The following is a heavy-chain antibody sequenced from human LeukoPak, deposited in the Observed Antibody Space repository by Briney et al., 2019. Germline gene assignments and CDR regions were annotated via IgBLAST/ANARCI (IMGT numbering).Heavy chain of an antibody. D-gene: IGHD6-13*01. CDR1: GFTFSGYS. CDR3: ARDRYTRRYFDY. CDR2: IISSSSTI. J-gene: IGHJ4*02. V-gene: IGHV3-48*01. Sequence: PGGSLTLSCAASGFTFSGYSMNWVRQAPGKGLEWVSYIISSSSTIYYADSVKGRFTISRDNAKNSLYLQMNSLRAEDTAVYYCARDRYTRRYFDYWGQGALVTVSS.